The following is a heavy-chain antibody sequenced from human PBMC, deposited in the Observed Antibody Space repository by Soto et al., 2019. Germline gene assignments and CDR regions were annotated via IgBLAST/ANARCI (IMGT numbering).Heavy chain of an antibody. CDR2: INHRGST. D-gene: IGHD2-15*01. Sequence: QVQLQQWGAGLLKPSETLSRTCAVYGGSFSGYYWSWIRQPPGKGLEWIGEINHRGSTNYNPSLKSRVTISVDPSKNQFSLKLSSVTAADTAFYYCARGGDSGYSIWGQGTLVTVSS. CDR3: ARGGDSGYSI. V-gene: IGHV4-34*01. CDR1: GGSFSGYY. J-gene: IGHJ4*02.